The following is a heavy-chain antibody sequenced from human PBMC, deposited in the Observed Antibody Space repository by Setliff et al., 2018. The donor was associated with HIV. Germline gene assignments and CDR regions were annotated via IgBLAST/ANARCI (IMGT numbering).Heavy chain of an antibody. V-gene: IGHV3-20*04. CDR2: MSWNGDRI. D-gene: IGHD6-6*01. CDR1: GFNFDDFG. CDR3: ALTPYSSSSLPY. Sequence: GGSLRLSCTSSGFNFDDFGMAWVRQAPGKGLQWVSGMSWNGDRILYADSVKGRFTISRDNAKNTLYLQMNSLRAEDTAVYYCALTPYSSSSLPYWGQGNLVTVSS. J-gene: IGHJ4*02.